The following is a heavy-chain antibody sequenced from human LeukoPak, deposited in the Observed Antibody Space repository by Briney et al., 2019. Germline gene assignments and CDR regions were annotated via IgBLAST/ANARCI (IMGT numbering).Heavy chain of an antibody. CDR3: ATTWYYDSRGYLFDD. CDR1: GGSISSYY. V-gene: IGHV4-59*01. Sequence: SETLSLTCTVSGGSISSYYWSWLRQSPGKGLEWIAYVYYNGDIMYNPSLKSRVTISLDTSKNQFSLSMTSVTAADTAVYFCATTWYYDSRGYLFDDWGHGTLVTVSS. D-gene: IGHD3-22*01. J-gene: IGHJ4*01. CDR2: VYYNGDI.